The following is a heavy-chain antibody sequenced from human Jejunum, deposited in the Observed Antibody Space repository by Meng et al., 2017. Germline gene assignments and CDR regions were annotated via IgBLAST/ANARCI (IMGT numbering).Heavy chain of an antibody. CDR3: AKDLGPGDRYFDL. J-gene: IGHJ2*01. V-gene: IGHV3-23*01. D-gene: IGHD7-27*01. Sequence: ETLSLTCTVSGGSISNLYDYWGWVRQPPGKGLEWVSTISSSGDSTYYADSVKGRFTISRDNSRNTLYLQVNSLRVEDTAAYYCAKDLGPGDRYFDLWGRGTLVTVSS. CDR2: ISSSGDST. CDR1: GGSISNLYDY.